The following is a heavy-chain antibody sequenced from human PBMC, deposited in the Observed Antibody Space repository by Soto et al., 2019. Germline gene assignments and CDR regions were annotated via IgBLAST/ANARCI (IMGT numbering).Heavy chain of an antibody. CDR1: GCSISSSSYY. V-gene: IGHV4-39*01. CDR3: ARLYGDYDYFDY. CDR2: IYYSGST. Sequence: QLQLQESGPGLVKPSETLSLTCTVSGCSISSSSYYWGWVRQPLGKGLEWIGSIYYSGSTYYNPSLKSRATISVDTSKNQFSLKLSSVTAADTAVYYCARLYGDYDYFDYWGQGTLVNVSS. D-gene: IGHD4-17*01. J-gene: IGHJ4*02.